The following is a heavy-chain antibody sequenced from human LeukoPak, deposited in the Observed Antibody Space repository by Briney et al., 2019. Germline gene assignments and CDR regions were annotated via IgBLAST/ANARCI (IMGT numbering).Heavy chain of an antibody. V-gene: IGHV4-59*01. CDR2: IYDSGST. Sequence: SETLSLTCTVSGGSISSNYWSWIRQPPRKGLEWIGYIYDSGSTNYNPSLKSRVTISVDTSKNQFSLKLSSVTAADTAVYYCASDRMGGSKYYYYGMDVWGQGTTVTVSS. J-gene: IGHJ6*02. CDR1: GGSISSNY. CDR3: ASDRMGGSKYYYYGMDV. D-gene: IGHD3-16*01.